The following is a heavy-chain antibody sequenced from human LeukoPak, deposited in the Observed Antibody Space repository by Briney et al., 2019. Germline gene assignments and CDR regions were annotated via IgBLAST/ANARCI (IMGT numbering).Heavy chain of an antibody. CDR1: GFTFSSYW. Sequence: PGGSLRLSCAASGFTFSSYWMSWVRQAPGKGLEWVANIKQDGSEKYYVDSVKGRFTISRDNAKNSLYLQMNSLRAEDTAVYYCARDSGPYNWNPFDYWGQGTLVTVSS. CDR3: ARDSGPYNWNPFDY. CDR2: IKQDGSEK. V-gene: IGHV3-7*01. D-gene: IGHD1-20*01. J-gene: IGHJ4*02.